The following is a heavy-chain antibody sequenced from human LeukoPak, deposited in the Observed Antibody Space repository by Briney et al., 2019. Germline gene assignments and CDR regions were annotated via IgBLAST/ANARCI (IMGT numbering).Heavy chain of an antibody. Sequence: GGSLRLSCAASGFMFRSHWMSWVRQAPGKGLEWVANIKRDSSETWYLDSVKGRFTVYRDNGRNSLYLQMSGVRDEDTAVYYCARVDEKFQDSGYRSFDSWGQGTPVSAS. V-gene: IGHV3-7*01. CDR2: IKRDSSET. CDR3: ARVDEKFQDSGYRSFDS. CDR1: GFMFRSHW. D-gene: IGHD3-22*01. J-gene: IGHJ4*02.